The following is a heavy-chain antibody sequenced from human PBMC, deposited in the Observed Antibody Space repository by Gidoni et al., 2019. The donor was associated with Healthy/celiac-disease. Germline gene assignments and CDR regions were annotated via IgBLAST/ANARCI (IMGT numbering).Heavy chain of an antibody. J-gene: IGHJ5*02. V-gene: IGHV5-51*03. CDR3: ARKGGYASLFDP. Sequence: EVQLVLSGAEVKTPGESLKISCKGSGYSFSSYWIGWVRQRPGKGLEWMGISYPGDSDTRYSPSCQGQVTISADKSISTAYLQWSSLKASDPAMYYCARKGGYASLFDPWGQGTLVTVSS. CDR2: SYPGDSDT. D-gene: IGHD3-16*01. CDR1: GYSFSSYW.